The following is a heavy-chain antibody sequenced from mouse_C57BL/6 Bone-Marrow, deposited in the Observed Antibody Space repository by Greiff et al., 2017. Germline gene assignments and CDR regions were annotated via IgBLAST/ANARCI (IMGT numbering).Heavy chain of an antibody. Sequence: VQLQQSGAELVRPGDSVKLSCTASGFNIKDDYMHWVKQRPEQGLEWIGWIDPENGDTEYASKFQGKATITADTSSNTAYLQLSSLTSEDTAVYYCTHYYYGSYYFDYWGQGTTLTVSS. D-gene: IGHD1-1*01. CDR1: GFNIKDDY. CDR2: IDPENGDT. J-gene: IGHJ2*01. CDR3: THYYYGSYYFDY. V-gene: IGHV14-4*01.